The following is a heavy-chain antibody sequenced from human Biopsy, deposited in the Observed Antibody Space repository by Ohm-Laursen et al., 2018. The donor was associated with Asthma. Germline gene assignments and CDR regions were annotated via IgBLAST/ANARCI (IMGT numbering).Heavy chain of an antibody. J-gene: IGHJ4*02. V-gene: IGHV4-59*07. Sequence: SDTLSLTCIVSGGSINNFYWSWIRQPPGKGLETIGHVYYSGSTNYNPSLKSRVTISIDASKNQFSLKLTSVTAADTAVYYCARGVDRVTGPLDHFDSWGQGTLVTVSS. CDR1: GGSINNFY. CDR3: ARGVDRVTGPLDHFDS. CDR2: VYYSGST. D-gene: IGHD2-21*02.